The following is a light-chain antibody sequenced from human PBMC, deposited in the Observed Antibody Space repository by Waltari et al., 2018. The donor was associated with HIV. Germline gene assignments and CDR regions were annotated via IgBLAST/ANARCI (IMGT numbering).Light chain of an antibody. CDR3: QQYGGSVVT. V-gene: IGKV3D-20*01. CDR1: QSVNRNY. Sequence: EIVLTQSPATLFLSPGERAVLSCGASQSVNRNYLAWYQQKPGLAPRLLIYDATNRATDIPDRFSGSGSGTDFTLTISGLEPEDFAVYYCQQYGGSVVTFGGGTKVEVK. J-gene: IGKJ4*01. CDR2: DAT.